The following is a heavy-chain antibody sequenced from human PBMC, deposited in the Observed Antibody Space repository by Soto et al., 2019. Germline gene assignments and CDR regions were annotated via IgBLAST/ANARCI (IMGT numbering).Heavy chain of an antibody. CDR2: IYPGDSDT. V-gene: IGHV5-51*01. Sequence: ESLKISCNVSVCSFTSYWIGWVRQMPGKGLEWMGIIYPGDSDTRYSPSFQGQVTISADKSISTAYLQWSSLKASDTAMYYCARQSPPRYYGSGSYQDYYYGMDVWGQGTTVTVSS. D-gene: IGHD3-10*01. J-gene: IGHJ6*02. CDR1: VCSFTSYW. CDR3: ARQSPPRYYGSGSYQDYYYGMDV.